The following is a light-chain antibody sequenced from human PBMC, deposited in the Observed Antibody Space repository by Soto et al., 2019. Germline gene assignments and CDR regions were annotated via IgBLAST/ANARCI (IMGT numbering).Light chain of an antibody. CDR2: AAS. CDR1: QGISSY. V-gene: IGKV1-9*01. Sequence: DIQLTQSPSFLSASVGERVTITCRASQGISSYLAWYQQKPGKAPKLLIYAASTLQSGVPSRFSGSGSGTEFTLTISSLQSEDFATYYCQQLNSYPPFTFGPGTKVDIK. CDR3: QQLNSYPPFT. J-gene: IGKJ3*01.